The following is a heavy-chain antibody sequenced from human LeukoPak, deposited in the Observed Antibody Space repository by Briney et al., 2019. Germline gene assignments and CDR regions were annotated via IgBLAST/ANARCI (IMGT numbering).Heavy chain of an antibody. CDR3: AKLSGSSSWYFDY. J-gene: IGHJ4*02. D-gene: IGHD6-13*01. CDR1: GFTFSSYA. Sequence: GGSLRLSCAASGFTFSSYAMQWVRQAPGKGLEWVAVISYDGSNKYYADSVKGRFTISRDNSKNTLYLQMNSLRAEDTAVYYCAKLSGSSSWYFDYWGQGTLVPVSS. CDR2: ISYDGSNK. V-gene: IGHV3-30-3*02.